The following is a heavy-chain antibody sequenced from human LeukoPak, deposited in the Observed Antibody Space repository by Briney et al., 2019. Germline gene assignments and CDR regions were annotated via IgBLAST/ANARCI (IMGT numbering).Heavy chain of an antibody. D-gene: IGHD4-11*01. J-gene: IGHJ6*03. CDR3: ARLHYSKGGISRPSMDV. Sequence: SETLSLTCTVSGGSITTYYWSWIRQPPGKRLERMGYIYYTGTTNYNPSFKSRVTISVDTSKNQFSLRVNSVTDADTAVYYCARLHYSKGGISRPSMDVWGRGTTVIVSS. CDR2: IYYTGTT. CDR1: GGSITTYY. V-gene: IGHV4-59*08.